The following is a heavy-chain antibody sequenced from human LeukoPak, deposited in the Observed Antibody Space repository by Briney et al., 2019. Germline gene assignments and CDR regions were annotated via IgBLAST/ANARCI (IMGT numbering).Heavy chain of an antibody. J-gene: IGHJ6*02. V-gene: IGHV1-18*01. CDR3: ARDLITIFGVVITRYGMDV. D-gene: IGHD3-3*01. Sequence: ASVNVSCKASGYTFTSYGISWVRQAPGQGLDWMGWISAYNGNTNYAQKLQGRVTMTTDTSTNTAYMELRSLRSDDTAVYYCARDLITIFGVVITRYGMDVWGQGTTVTVSS. CDR2: ISAYNGNT. CDR1: GYTFTSYG.